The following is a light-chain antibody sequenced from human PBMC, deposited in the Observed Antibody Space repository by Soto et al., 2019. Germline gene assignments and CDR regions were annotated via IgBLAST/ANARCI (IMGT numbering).Light chain of an antibody. V-gene: IGLV2-14*01. CDR1: SSDVGGYNS. CDR2: DVT. CDR3: SSFTSSINYV. J-gene: IGLJ1*01. Sequence: QSALTQPASVSGSPGQSITISCTGTSSDVGGYNSVSWYRQDPGKAPKLMIYDVTNRPSGVSNRFSGSKSGNTASLTISGLQAEDEADYYCSSFTSSINYVFGIGTKVTV.